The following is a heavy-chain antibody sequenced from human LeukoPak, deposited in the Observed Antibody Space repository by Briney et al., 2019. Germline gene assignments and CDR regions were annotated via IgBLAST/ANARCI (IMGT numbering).Heavy chain of an antibody. D-gene: IGHD2-15*01. Sequence: SGTLSLTCAVSGGSVSHSNWWTWVRQSPGKGLEWIGEVHPSEGTNYNPSLKSRVTISLDKSKNQFSLELNSVTAADTAVYYCARGLSEDIVVVVAEYYLDYWGQGTLVTVSS. V-gene: IGHV4-4*02. CDR3: ARGLSEDIVVVVAEYYLDY. CDR2: VHPSEGT. CDR1: GGSVSHSNW. J-gene: IGHJ4*02.